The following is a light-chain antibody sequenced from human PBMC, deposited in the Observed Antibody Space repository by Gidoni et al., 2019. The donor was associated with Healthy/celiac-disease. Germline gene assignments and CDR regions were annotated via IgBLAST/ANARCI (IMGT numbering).Light chain of an antibody. V-gene: IGLV2-14*01. CDR1: SSDVGGYNY. J-gene: IGLJ1*01. CDR3: SSYTSSSTQV. Sequence: QSALSQPASVSGSPAQSITISCTGTSSDVGGYNYGSWYQQHPGKAPQLMIYEVSNRPSGVSNRFSGSKSGNTASLTISGLQAEDEADYYCSSYTSSSTQVFGTGTKVTVL. CDR2: EVS.